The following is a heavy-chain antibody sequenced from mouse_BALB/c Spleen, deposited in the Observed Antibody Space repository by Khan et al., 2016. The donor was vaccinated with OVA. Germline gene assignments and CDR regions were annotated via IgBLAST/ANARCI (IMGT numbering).Heavy chain of an antibody. D-gene: IGHD1-1*01. CDR3: ARLAYYYDSEGFAY. Sequence: EVKLLESGGDLVKPGGSLKLSCAASGFTFSTYGMSWVRQTPDKRLEWVATISTGGHYTYYPDSVKGRFTISRDNAKNTLYLQMTSLKSEDTAMFYCARLAYYYDSEGFAYWGQGTLVTVSA. J-gene: IGHJ3*01. CDR1: GFTFSTYG. CDR2: ISTGGHYT. V-gene: IGHV5-6*01.